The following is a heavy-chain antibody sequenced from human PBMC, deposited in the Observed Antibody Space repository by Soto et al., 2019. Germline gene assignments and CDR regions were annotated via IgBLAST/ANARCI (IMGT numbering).Heavy chain of an antibody. V-gene: IGHV2-26*01. CDR3: ARLAPGREYYYYYYGMDV. D-gene: IGHD3-10*01. J-gene: IGHJ6*02. CDR1: GFSLSNARMG. CDR2: IFSNDEK. Sequence: PTETLTLTSTVSGFSLSNARMGVSWIRQPPGKALEWLAHIFSNDEKSYSTSLKSRLTISKDTSKSQVVLTMTNMDPVDTATYYCARLAPGREYYYYYYGMDVWGQGTTVTVS.